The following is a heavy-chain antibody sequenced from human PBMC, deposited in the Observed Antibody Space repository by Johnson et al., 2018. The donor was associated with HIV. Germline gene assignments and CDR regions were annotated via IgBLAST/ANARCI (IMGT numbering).Heavy chain of an antibody. D-gene: IGHD3-10*01. V-gene: IGHV3-13*01. CDR2: IGTAGDT. J-gene: IGHJ3*02. Sequence: VHLVESGGGLVQPGGSLRLSCVASGFTFTSYDLHCVSQATGEGLDWISAIGTAGDTLYPGSVKGRFTISRDNAKNSLYLKMTSLGPGDTAGYYCVRGGSDAFDIWGQGTMVTVSS. CDR1: GFTFTSYD. CDR3: VRGGSDAFDI.